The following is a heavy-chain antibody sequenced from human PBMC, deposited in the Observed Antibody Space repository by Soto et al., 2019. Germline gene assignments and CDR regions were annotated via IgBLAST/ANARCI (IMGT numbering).Heavy chain of an antibody. D-gene: IGHD3-22*01. J-gene: IGHJ4*02. CDR3: ARVGEDYDSSGYHSDY. CDR2: INAGNGNT. Sequence: QVQLVQSGAEVKKPGASVKVSCKASGYTFTSYAMHWVRQAPGQRLEWMGWINAGNGNTKYSQKFQGRVTITRDTSASTAYMELSSLRSEDTAVYYCARVGEDYDSSGYHSDYWGQGTLVTVSS. CDR1: GYTFTSYA. V-gene: IGHV1-3*01.